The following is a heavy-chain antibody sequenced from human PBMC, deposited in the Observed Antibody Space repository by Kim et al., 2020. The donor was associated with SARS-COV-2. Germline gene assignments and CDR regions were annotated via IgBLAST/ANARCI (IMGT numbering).Heavy chain of an antibody. CDR2: INPNSGGT. V-gene: IGHV1-2*05. Sequence: ASVKVSCKASGYTFTGYYMHWVRQAPGQGLEWMGRINPNSGGTNYAQKFQGRVTMTRDTSISTAYMELSRLRSDDTVVYYCARGADTRYCSSTSCYRIDYWGQGTLVTVSS. J-gene: IGHJ4*02. D-gene: IGHD2-2*01. CDR1: GYTFTGYY. CDR3: ARGADTRYCSSTSCYRIDY.